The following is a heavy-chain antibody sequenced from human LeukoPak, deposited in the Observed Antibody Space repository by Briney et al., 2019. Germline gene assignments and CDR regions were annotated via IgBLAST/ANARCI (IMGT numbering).Heavy chain of an antibody. CDR2: IYYTGNT. Sequence: SETLSLTCTVSGGSMSSDYWSWVRQPPGKGLEWIGYIYYTGNTNYNPSLKSRVTISVDTSKNQFSLKMRSVTAADTAVYYCARGAGWYQFWGQGTLVTVSS. V-gene: IGHV4-59*01. CDR1: GGSMSSDY. D-gene: IGHD6-19*01. J-gene: IGHJ4*02. CDR3: ARGAGWYQF.